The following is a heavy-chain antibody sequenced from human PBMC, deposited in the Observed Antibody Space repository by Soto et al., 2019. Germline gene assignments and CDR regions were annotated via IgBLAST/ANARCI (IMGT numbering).Heavy chain of an antibody. J-gene: IGHJ4*02. D-gene: IGHD2-15*01. Sequence: KPSETLSLTCAVYGGSFSGYYWSWIRQPPGKGLEWIGEINHSGSTNYNPSLKSRVTISVDTSKNQFSLKLSSVTAADTAVYYCALLTLGYCSGGSCYSDYWGQGTLVTVSS. CDR3: ALLTLGYCSGGSCYSDY. CDR1: GGSFSGYY. V-gene: IGHV4-34*01. CDR2: INHSGST.